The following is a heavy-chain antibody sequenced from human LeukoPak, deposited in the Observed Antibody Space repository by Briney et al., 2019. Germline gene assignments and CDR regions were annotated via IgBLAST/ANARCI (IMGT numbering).Heavy chain of an antibody. V-gene: IGHV3-23*01. Sequence: PGGCVRLSCGASVFTLAGHTMTWLRQASGKGLAGVTIIGCRDDRTYDADCVEGPFTISRDNSKNILYLQMRSLRAEDTAVYYCAKDPNPFYDFWSGYKWGQGTVVTVSS. J-gene: IGHJ4*02. D-gene: IGHD3-3*01. CDR2: IGCRDDRT. CDR3: AKDPNPFYDFWSGYK. CDR1: VFTLAGHT.